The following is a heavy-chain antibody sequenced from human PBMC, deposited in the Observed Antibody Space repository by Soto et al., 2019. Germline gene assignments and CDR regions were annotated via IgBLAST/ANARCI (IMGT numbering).Heavy chain of an antibody. CDR1: GGTFSSYA. D-gene: IGHD2-21*02. CDR3: AGVVVTEIIRPKTWFPP. J-gene: IGHJ5*02. CDR2: IIPIFGTA. V-gene: IGHV1-69*13. Sequence: SVKVSCKASGGTFSSYAISWVRQAPGQGLEWMGGIIPIFGTANYAQKFQGRVTITADESTSTAYMELSSLRSEDTAVYYCAGVVVTEIIRPKTWFPPCGQGTLVTVSS.